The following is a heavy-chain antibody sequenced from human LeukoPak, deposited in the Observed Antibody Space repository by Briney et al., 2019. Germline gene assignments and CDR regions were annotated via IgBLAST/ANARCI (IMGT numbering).Heavy chain of an antibody. CDR1: GFTFSGAA. Sequence: GGSLTLSCTASGFTFSGAAMHWVRPASGKGPEWVGHIRSKPNNYATAYAASVKGRFTISRDDSKSTAYLQMNSLKIEDTAVYYCTRPLGAAAGTYFDPWGQGTLVTVSS. D-gene: IGHD6-13*01. J-gene: IGHJ5*02. CDR2: IRSKPNNYAT. CDR3: TRPLGAAAGTYFDP. V-gene: IGHV3-73*01.